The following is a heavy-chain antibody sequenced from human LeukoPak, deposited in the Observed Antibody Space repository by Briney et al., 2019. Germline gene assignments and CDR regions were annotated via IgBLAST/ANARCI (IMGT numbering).Heavy chain of an antibody. D-gene: IGHD5-12*01. CDR3: ARGFTDSGYDDY. CDR2: ISSSSYI. Sequence: GGSLRLSCAASEFTFSSYGMSWVRQAPGKGLEWVSSISSSSYIYYADSVKGRFTISRDNAKNSLYLQMNSLRAEDTAVYYCARGFTDSGYDDYWGQGTLVTVSS. J-gene: IGHJ4*02. CDR1: EFTFSSYG. V-gene: IGHV3-21*01.